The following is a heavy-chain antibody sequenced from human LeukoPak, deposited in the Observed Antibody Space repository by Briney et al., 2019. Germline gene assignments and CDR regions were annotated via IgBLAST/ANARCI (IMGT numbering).Heavy chain of an antibody. CDR2: SSDGGSYT. J-gene: IGHJ4*02. CDR3: ANGGGSYVLVN. Sequence: GGPERLSCAACRFILSMSPMLGVPEARGGGVEGVSTSSDGGSYTYYADSVKGRFTISRENSKNTLYLQLNSLRAEDTAVYYCANGGGSYVLVNWGQGTLATVSS. D-gene: IGHD3-16*01. CDR1: RFILSMSP. V-gene: IGHV3-23*01.